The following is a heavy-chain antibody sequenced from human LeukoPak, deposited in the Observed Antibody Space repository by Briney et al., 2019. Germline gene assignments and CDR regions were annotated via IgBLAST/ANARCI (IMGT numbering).Heavy chain of an antibody. D-gene: IGHD2-2*01. J-gene: IGHJ4*02. V-gene: IGHV4-31*03. CDR1: GGSISSGGYY. CDR3: ATLFGVPAAEYYFDY. CDR2: IYYSGST. Sequence: SSETLSLTCTVSGGSISSGGYYWSWIRQHPGKGLEWIGYIYYSGSTYYNPSLKSRVTISVDTSKNQFSLKLSSVTAADTAVYYCATLFGVPAAEYYFDYWGQGTLVTVSS.